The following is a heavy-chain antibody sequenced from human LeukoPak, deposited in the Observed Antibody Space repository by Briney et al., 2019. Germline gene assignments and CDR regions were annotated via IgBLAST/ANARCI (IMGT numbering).Heavy chain of an antibody. CDR3: ASSTGNWFDP. J-gene: IGHJ5*02. CDR1: GGTFKNYA. CDR2: IIPIFGTA. Sequence: ASVKVSCKASGGTFKNYAISWVRQAPGQGLEWMGGIIPIFGTANYAQKFQGRVTITADESTSTAYMELSSLRSEDTAVYYCASSTGNWFDPWGQGTLVTVSS. V-gene: IGHV1-69*13.